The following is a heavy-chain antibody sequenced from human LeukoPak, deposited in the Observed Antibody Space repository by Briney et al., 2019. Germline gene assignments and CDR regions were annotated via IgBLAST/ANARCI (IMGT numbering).Heavy chain of an antibody. Sequence: SETLSLTCAVYGGSFSGYYWSWIRQPPGKGLEWIGEINHSGSTNYNPSLKSRVTISVDTSKNQFSLKLSSVTAADTAVYYCARVASRSSGWYAYWGQGTLVTVSS. CDR2: INHSGST. J-gene: IGHJ4*02. CDR3: ARVASRSSGWYAY. D-gene: IGHD6-19*01. V-gene: IGHV4-34*01. CDR1: GGSFSGYY.